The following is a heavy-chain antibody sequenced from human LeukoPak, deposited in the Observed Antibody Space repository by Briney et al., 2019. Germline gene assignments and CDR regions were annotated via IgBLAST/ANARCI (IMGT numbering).Heavy chain of an antibody. CDR3: ARWAIFGGWFDP. CDR2: IYTSGST. J-gene: IGHJ5*02. Sequence: SETLSLTCTVSVGSSSSGSYYWSWIRQPAGKGLEWIGRIYTSGSTNYNPSLKSRVTISVDTSKNQFSLKLSSVTAADTAVYYCARWAIFGGWFDPWGQGTLVTVSS. V-gene: IGHV4-61*02. D-gene: IGHD3-10*01. CDR1: VGSSSSGSYY.